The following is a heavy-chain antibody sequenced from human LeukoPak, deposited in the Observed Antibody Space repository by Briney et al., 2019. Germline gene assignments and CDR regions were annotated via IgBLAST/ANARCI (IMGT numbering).Heavy chain of an antibody. CDR1: GGSISDYY. Sequence: PSETLSLTCTVSGGSISDYYWGWIRQPAGKGLGWIGRISGSGSTNFNPSLKSRVTLSLDKSKNQFSLKLNSVTAADTAVYYCARDRYYDSSGHHVVVPWGQGTLVTVSS. CDR3: ARDRYYDSSGHHVVVP. V-gene: IGHV4-4*07. D-gene: IGHD3-22*01. J-gene: IGHJ5*02. CDR2: ISGSGST.